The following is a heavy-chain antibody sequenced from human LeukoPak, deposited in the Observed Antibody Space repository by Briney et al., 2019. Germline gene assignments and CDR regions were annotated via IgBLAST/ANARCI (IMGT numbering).Heavy chain of an antibody. Sequence: GRPLRLSCAASGFTFSSYGMHWVRQAPGKGLEWVAVISYDGSNKYYADSVKGRFTISRDNSKNTLYLQMNSLRAEDTAVYYCAKDVSAARPDHFDYWGQGTLVTVSS. CDR2: ISYDGSNK. D-gene: IGHD6-6*01. V-gene: IGHV3-30*18. CDR3: AKDVSAARPDHFDY. J-gene: IGHJ4*02. CDR1: GFTFSSYG.